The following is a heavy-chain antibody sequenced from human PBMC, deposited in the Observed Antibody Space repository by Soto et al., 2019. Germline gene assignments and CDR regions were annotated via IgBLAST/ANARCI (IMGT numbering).Heavy chain of an antibody. V-gene: IGHV1-18*01. D-gene: IGHD1-26*01. Sequence: QVQLVQSGAEVKKPGASVKVSCKASGYTFTSYGISWVRQAPGQGLEWMGWISAYNGNTNYAQKIQGRVTMTTDTSTRTAYMELRSARSDETAVYYCARDVAVGLIDYWGQGTLVTVSS. J-gene: IGHJ4*02. CDR3: ARDVAVGLIDY. CDR1: GYTFTSYG. CDR2: ISAYNGNT.